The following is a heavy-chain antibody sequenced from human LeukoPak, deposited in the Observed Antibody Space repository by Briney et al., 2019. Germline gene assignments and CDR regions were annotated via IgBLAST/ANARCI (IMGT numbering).Heavy chain of an antibody. J-gene: IGHJ4*02. CDR3: AKDPTHYRVWDYYETIGLSY. D-gene: IGHD3-22*01. CDR1: GFTFSSYG. CDR2: ISYDGSNK. Sequence: GGSLRLSCAASGFTFSSYGMHWVRQAPGKGLEWVAVISYDGSNKYYADSVKGRFTISRDNSKNTLNLQMNSLSAEDTAVYYCAKDPTHYRVWDYYETIGLSYWGQGTLVTVSS. V-gene: IGHV3-30*18.